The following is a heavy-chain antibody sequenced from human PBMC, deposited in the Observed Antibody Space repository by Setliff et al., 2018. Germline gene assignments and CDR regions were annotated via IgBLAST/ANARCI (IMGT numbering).Heavy chain of an antibody. J-gene: IGHJ4*02. D-gene: IGHD2-21*02. CDR3: ARAGSDADGRKGVFEY. Sequence: SVKVSCKASGGTLRRYAFSWVRQAPGQGLQWVGGITPIFETAHYAQKFQGRVTFTRDTSTSTLYMELSSLISEDTAVYYCARAGSDADGRKGVFEYWGQGSMVTVSS. CDR1: GGTLRRYA. V-gene: IGHV1-69*05. CDR2: ITPIFETA.